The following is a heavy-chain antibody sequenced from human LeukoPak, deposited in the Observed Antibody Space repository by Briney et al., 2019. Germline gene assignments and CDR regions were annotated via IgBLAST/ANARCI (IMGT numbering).Heavy chain of an antibody. D-gene: IGHD3-9*01. CDR2: ISGSGGST. V-gene: IGHV3-23*01. CDR3: AKAYVLRYFDPFDY. Sequence: ETLSLTCTVSGGSISSYYWSWVRQAPGKGLEWVSAISGSGGSTYYADSVKGRFTISRDNSKNTLYLQMNSLRAEDTAVYYCAKAYVLRYFDPFDYWGQGTLVTVSS. CDR1: GGSISSYY. J-gene: IGHJ4*02.